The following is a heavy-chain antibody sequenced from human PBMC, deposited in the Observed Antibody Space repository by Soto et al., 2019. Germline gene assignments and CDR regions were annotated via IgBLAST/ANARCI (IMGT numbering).Heavy chain of an antibody. V-gene: IGHV1-46*01. Sequence: GASVKVSCKASGYTFTSYYMHWVRQAPGQWLEWMGIINPSGGSTSYAQKFQGRVTMTRDTSTSTVYMELSSLRSEDTAVYYCARVRNYYDSSGPFDYWGQGTLVTVSS. CDR1: GYTFTSYY. D-gene: IGHD3-22*01. J-gene: IGHJ4*02. CDR3: ARVRNYYDSSGPFDY. CDR2: INPSGGST.